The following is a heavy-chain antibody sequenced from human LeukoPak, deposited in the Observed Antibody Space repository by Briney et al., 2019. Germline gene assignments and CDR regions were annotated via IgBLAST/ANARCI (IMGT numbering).Heavy chain of an antibody. CDR1: GFTFSSYN. J-gene: IGHJ4*02. CDR2: ISSRSSYI. V-gene: IGHV3-21*01. Sequence: PGRSLRLSCAASGFTFSSYNMNWVRQAPGKGLEWVSSISSRSSYIYYEDSVKGRFTISRDNAKNSLYLQMNSLRAEDTAVYYCAGAYGSGSYSSMDYWGQGTLVTVSS. CDR3: AGAYGSGSYSSMDY. D-gene: IGHD3-10*01.